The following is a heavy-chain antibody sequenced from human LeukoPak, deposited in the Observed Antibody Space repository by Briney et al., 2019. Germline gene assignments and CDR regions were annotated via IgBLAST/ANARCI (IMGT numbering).Heavy chain of an antibody. J-gene: IGHJ4*02. CDR3: ARAMSGDY. Sequence: PGGSLRLSCAASGFTFSSYWMSWVRQAQGTGQERVANIKQDGSEKYYVDSVKGRFTISRDNAKNSLYLQMSGLRAEDTAVYYCARAMSGDYWGQGTLVTVSS. CDR1: GFTFSSYW. CDR2: IKQDGSEK. V-gene: IGHV3-7*01.